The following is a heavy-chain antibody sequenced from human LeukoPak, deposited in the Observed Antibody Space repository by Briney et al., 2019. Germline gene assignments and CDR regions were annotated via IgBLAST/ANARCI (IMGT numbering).Heavy chain of an antibody. V-gene: IGHV4-38-2*02. CDR3: ARESIAARQADTFDI. Sequence: SETLSLTCTVSGYSISSAFYWGWIRQPPGKGLEWIGNVYHGGSSYYNPSLKSRVTISVDTSKNQFSLKLSSVTAADTAVYYCARESIAARQADTFDIWGQGTMVTVSS. D-gene: IGHD6-6*01. CDR1: GYSISSAFY. J-gene: IGHJ3*02. CDR2: VYHGGSS.